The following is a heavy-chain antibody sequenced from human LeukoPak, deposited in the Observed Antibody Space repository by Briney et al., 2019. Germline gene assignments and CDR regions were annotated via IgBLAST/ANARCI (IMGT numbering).Heavy chain of an antibody. V-gene: IGHV4-34*01. D-gene: IGHD6-19*01. Sequence: NPSETLSLTCAVDGGSFSGYYWSWIRQPPGKGLEWIGEINHSGSTNYNPSLKSRVTISVDTSKNQFSLKLSSVTAADTAVYYCARKFGTGWFFDYWGRGTLVTVSS. CDR1: GGSFSGYY. CDR2: INHSGST. CDR3: ARKFGTGWFFDY. J-gene: IGHJ4*02.